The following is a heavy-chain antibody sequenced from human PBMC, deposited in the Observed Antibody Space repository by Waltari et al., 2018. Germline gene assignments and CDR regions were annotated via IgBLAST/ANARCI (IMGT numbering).Heavy chain of an antibody. CDR1: GGSISRSSSY. V-gene: IGHV4-39*01. J-gene: IGHJ3*02. CDR2: IYYSGSP. Sequence: QLHLQESGPGLVKPSETLSLNCTVSGGSISRSSSYWGWIRQPPGKGLEWIGSIYYSGSPYYNPSLNSRVTISVDTSKNQFSLKLNSVTAADTAVYFCARRRSLVENVFDIWGQGTVVTVSS. CDR3: ARRRSLVENVFDI.